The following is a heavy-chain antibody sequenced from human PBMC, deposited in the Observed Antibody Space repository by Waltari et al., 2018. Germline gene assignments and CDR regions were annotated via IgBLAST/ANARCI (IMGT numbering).Heavy chain of an antibody. CDR2: ISSSGSTT. CDR1: GFTFTSSD. CDR3: ARVYGSGNTGGFFDY. J-gene: IGHJ4*02. Sequence: VESGGGLLQPGGSLRLSCATSGFTFTSSDMNWVRQAPGKGLEWVLYISSSGSTTYYADSVKGRSTISRDNSKNSLYLQMNSLRGEDTAVYFCARVYGSGNTGGFFDYWGQGTLVTVSS. V-gene: IGHV3-48*03. D-gene: IGHD3-10*01.